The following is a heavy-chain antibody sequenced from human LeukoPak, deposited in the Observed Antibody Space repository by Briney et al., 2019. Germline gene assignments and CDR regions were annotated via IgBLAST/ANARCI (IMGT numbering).Heavy chain of an antibody. Sequence: GGSLRLSCAASGFTFDDYAMHWVRQAPGKGLEWVSLISGDGGSTYYADSVKGRFTISRDNSKNSLYLQMNSLRTEDTALYYCAKGVGYSSGWYMDYYYMDVWGKGTTVTASS. CDR2: ISGDGGST. J-gene: IGHJ6*03. CDR3: AKGVGYSSGWYMDYYYMDV. CDR1: GFTFDDYA. D-gene: IGHD6-19*01. V-gene: IGHV3-43*02.